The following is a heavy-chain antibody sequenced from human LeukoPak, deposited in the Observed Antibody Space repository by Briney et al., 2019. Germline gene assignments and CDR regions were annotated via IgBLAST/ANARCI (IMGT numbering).Heavy chain of an antibody. CDR3: ARAVQGVYYYDSSGYFDY. CDR2: INTNTGNP. Sequence: ASVKVSCKASGYTFTSYAMNWGGQAPGQGLEGRGWINTNTGNPTYAQGFTGRFVFSLDTSVSTAYLQISSLKAEDTAVYYCARAVQGVYYYDSSGYFDYWGQGTLVTVSS. CDR1: GYTFTSYA. D-gene: IGHD3-22*01. J-gene: IGHJ4*02. V-gene: IGHV7-4-1*02.